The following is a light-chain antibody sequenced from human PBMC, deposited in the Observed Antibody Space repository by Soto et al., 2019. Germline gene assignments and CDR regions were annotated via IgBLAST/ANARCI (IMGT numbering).Light chain of an antibody. CDR1: QGISSY. Sequence: IQLTQSPSSLSASVGDRVTITCRASQGISSYLAWYQQKPGKAPQLLIYVASTLQSGVPSRFSGSGSGTDSTLSISSLQPEDFATYYCQQLNSYPSFGGGTKVEIK. V-gene: IGKV1-9*01. CDR2: VAS. J-gene: IGKJ4*01. CDR3: QQLNSYPS.